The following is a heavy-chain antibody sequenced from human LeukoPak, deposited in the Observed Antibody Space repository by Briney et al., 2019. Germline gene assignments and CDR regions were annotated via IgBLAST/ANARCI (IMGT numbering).Heavy chain of an antibody. CDR1: GGSISSYY. Sequence: SETLSLTCTVSGGSISSYYWSWIRQPPGKGLEWIGYIYYSGSTNYNPSLKSRVTISVDTSKNQFSLKLSSVTAADTAVYYCARATYYYDSSGYYPFDYWGQGTLVTVSS. V-gene: IGHV4-59*01. CDR3: ARATYYYDSSGYYPFDY. D-gene: IGHD3-22*01. J-gene: IGHJ4*02. CDR2: IYYSGST.